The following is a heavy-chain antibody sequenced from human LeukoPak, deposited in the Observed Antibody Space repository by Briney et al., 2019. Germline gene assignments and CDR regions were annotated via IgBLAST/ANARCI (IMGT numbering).Heavy chain of an antibody. J-gene: IGHJ4*02. D-gene: IGHD3-3*01. CDR1: GFTFSSYW. CDR2: IKQDGSEK. V-gene: IGHV3-7*01. CDR3: ASAYITNLDY. Sequence: GGSLRLSCAASGFTFSSYWMSWVRQAPGKGLEWVANIKQDGSEKYYVDSVKGRFTISRDNAKNTLYLQLNSLRAEDTAVYYCASAYITNLDYWGQGTLVTVSS.